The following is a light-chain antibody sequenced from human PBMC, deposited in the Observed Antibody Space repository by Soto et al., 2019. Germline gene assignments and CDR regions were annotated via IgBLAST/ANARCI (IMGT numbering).Light chain of an antibody. V-gene: IGKV2-28*01. J-gene: IGKJ1*01. CDR3: MQALHTPPT. CDR1: QSLLHSNGYNY. CDR2: LGS. Sequence: VVSQSTLSLPATPGEPASISCRSSQSLLHSNGYNYLDWYLQKPGQSPQLLIYLGSNRASGVPDRISGSGSGTDYTLEISRVEAEDVGVYYCMQALHTPPTFGQGTKVDI.